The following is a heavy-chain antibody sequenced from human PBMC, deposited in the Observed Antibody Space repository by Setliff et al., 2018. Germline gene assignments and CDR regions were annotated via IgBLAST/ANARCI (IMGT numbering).Heavy chain of an antibody. CDR3: ASLPYYDSSGFYGYSFDF. V-gene: IGHV4-39*01. D-gene: IGHD3-22*01. Sequence: SETLSLTCTVSGGSISSSSYYWGWIRQPPGKGLEWIGSIHYSGSTYYNPSLKSRVTISVDTSKNQFSLKLSSVSAADTAVYYCASLPYYDSSGFYGYSFDFWGQGTLVTVSS. J-gene: IGHJ4*02. CDR2: IHYSGST. CDR1: GGSISSSSYY.